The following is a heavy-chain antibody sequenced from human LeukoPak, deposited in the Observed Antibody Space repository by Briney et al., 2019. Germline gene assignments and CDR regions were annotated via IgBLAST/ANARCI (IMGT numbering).Heavy chain of an antibody. V-gene: IGHV3-23*01. Sequence: GWSLRLSCEASGLTFSSYGMSWVRQAPGKGLQWVSAITGDGTTTYYADSVKGRFTISRDNSKNMLYLQMSSLRAEDTAVYYCAKMQGYFDYWGQGTLVPVSS. CDR1: GLTFSSYG. CDR2: ITGDGTTT. J-gene: IGHJ4*02. CDR3: AKMQGYFDY.